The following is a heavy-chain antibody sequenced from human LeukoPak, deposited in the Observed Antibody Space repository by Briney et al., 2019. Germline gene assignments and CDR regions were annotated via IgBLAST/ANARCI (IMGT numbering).Heavy chain of an antibody. CDR3: AFLPTVVTPAAFDI. J-gene: IGHJ3*02. V-gene: IGHV3-30*03. D-gene: IGHD4-23*01. Sequence: GRSLRLSCAASGFTFSSYGMHWVRQAPGKGLELVAVISYDGSNKYYADSVKGRFTISRDNSKNTLYLQMNSLRAEDTAVYYCAFLPTVVTPAAFDIWGQGTMVTVSS. CDR2: ISYDGSNK. CDR1: GFTFSSYG.